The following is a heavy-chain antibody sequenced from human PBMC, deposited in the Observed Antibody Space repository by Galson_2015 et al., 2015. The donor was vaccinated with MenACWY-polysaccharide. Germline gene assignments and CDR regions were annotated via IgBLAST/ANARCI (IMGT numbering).Heavy chain of an antibody. D-gene: IGHD1-7*01. J-gene: IGHJ4*02. CDR3: ATDVGMGTTIRGFDY. CDR1: GLTFSSYW. Sequence: SLRLSCAASGLTFSSYWMHWVRQTSGKGLVWVSRINRDGTTINYADSVKGRFTISRDNAKNTLYLQINSLRAEDTAVYYCATDVGMGTTIRGFDYWGQGTLVTVSS. V-gene: IGHV3-74*01. CDR2: INRDGTTI.